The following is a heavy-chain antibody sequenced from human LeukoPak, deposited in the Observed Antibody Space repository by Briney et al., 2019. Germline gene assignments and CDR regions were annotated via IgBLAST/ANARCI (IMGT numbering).Heavy chain of an antibody. CDR1: GITLSNYG. Sequence: GGSLRLSCAVSGITLSNYGMSWVRQAPGKGLEWVAGISDRGGRTNYADSVKGRFTISRDNPKNTLYLQMNSLRAEDTAVYFCAKRGVVIRVILVGFHKEAYYFDSWGQGALVAVSS. D-gene: IGHD3-22*01. CDR3: AKRGVVIRVILVGFHKEAYYFDS. V-gene: IGHV3-23*01. J-gene: IGHJ4*02. CDR2: ISDRGGRT.